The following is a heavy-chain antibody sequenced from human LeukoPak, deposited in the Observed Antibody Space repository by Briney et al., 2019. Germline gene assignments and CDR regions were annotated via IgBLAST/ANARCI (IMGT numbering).Heavy chain of an antibody. D-gene: IGHD3-3*01. CDR2: IYYSGGT. Sequence: PSETLSLTCTVSGGSISSSSYYWGWIRQPPGKGLEWIGSIYYSGGTYYNPSLKSRVTISVDTSKNQFSLKLSSVTAADTAVYYCARQPGDYDFWSGSPVRNNWFDPWGQGTPVTVSS. CDR1: GGSISSSSYY. CDR3: ARQPGDYDFWSGSPVRNNWFDP. V-gene: IGHV4-39*01. J-gene: IGHJ5*02.